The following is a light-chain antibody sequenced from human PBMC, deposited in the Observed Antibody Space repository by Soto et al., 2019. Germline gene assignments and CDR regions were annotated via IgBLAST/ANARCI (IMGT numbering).Light chain of an antibody. Sequence: AIRMTQSPSSLSASTGDRVTITCRASQGISSYLAWYQQKPGKAPKLLIYAASTLQSGVPSRFSGSGSGTDFTLTLSCLQSEDFATYYCQQYYSYPPYTFGQGTKVDIK. CDR1: QGISSY. CDR2: AAS. J-gene: IGKJ2*01. V-gene: IGKV1-8*01. CDR3: QQYYSYPPYT.